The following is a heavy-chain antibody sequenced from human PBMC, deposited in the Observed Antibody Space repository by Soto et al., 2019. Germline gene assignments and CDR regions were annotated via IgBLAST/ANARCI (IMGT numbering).Heavy chain of an antibody. J-gene: IGHJ5*02. CDR3: ARDPELTYYYGSGSYFGWFDP. CDR1: GGTFSSYA. D-gene: IGHD3-10*01. V-gene: IGHV1-69*12. Sequence: QVQLVQSGAEVKKPGSSVKVSCKASGGTFSSYAISWVRQAPGQGLEWMGGIIPIFGTANYAQKFQGRVTITADESTSTAYMELSSLRSEDTAVYYCARDPELTYYYGSGSYFGWFDPWGQGTLVTVSS. CDR2: IIPIFGTA.